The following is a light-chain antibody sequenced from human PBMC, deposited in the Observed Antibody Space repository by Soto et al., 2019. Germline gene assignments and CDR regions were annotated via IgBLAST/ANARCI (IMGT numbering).Light chain of an antibody. V-gene: IGKV3-11*01. CDR3: QQRRSWPLT. CDR1: QRVSSD. Sequence: PGERATLSCRASQRVSSDLAWYQQKPGQAPRLLIFDASSRATGIPARFSGSGSGTDFTLTISSLEPEDFAVYYCQQRRSWPLTFGQGTRLEIK. J-gene: IGKJ5*01. CDR2: DAS.